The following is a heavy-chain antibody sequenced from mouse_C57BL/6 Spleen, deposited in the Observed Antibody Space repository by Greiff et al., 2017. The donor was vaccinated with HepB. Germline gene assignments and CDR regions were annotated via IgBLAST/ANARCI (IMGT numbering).Heavy chain of an antibody. D-gene: IGHD1-1*01. J-gene: IGHJ1*03. Sequence: QVQLQQPGTELVKPGASVKLSCKASGYTFTSYWMHWVKQRPGQGLEWIGNINPSNGGTNYNEKFKSKATLTVDKSSSTAYMQLSSLTSEDSAVYYCARGRENYGSRYWYFDVWGTGTTVTVSS. CDR1: GYTFTSYW. CDR2: INPSNGGT. CDR3: ARGRENYGSRYWYFDV. V-gene: IGHV1-53*01.